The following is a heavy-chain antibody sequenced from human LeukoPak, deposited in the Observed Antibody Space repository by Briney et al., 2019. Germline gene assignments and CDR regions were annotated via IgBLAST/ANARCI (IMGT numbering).Heavy chain of an antibody. D-gene: IGHD6-19*01. J-gene: IGHJ3*02. Sequence: SETLSLTCTVSGGSISSGSYYWSRIRQPAGKGLEWIGRIYTSGSTNYNPSLKSRVTISVDTSKNQFSLKLSSVTAADTAVYYCARERVRSGWAYDIWGQGTMVTVSS. V-gene: IGHV4-61*02. CDR3: ARERVRSGWAYDI. CDR2: IYTSGST. CDR1: GGSISSGSYY.